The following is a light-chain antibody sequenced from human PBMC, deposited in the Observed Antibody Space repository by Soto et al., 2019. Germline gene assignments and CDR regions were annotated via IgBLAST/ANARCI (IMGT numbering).Light chain of an antibody. CDR3: QQRSNWRRT. J-gene: IGKJ4*01. CDR1: QSVSSY. Sequence: ESVLTQSPATLSLSPGERATLSCRASQSVSSYLAWFQQKPGQAPRLLIYDASNRATGIPARFSGSGSGTDFTLTISSLEPEDFAVYYCQQRSNWRRTFGGGTKVDIK. V-gene: IGKV3-11*01. CDR2: DAS.